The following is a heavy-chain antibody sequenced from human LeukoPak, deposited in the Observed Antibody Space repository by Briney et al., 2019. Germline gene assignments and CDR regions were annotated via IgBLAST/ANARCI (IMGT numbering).Heavy chain of an antibody. CDR1: GGTFSSYA. CDR3: AREAFWSGYQNWFDP. CDR2: IIPIFGTA. D-gene: IGHD3-3*01. J-gene: IGHJ5*02. Sequence: ASVRVSCKASGGTFSSYAISWVRQAPGQGLEWMGRIIPIFGTANYAQKFRGRVTITTDESTSTAYMELSSLRSEDTAVYYCAREAFWSGYQNWFDPWGQGTLVTVSS. V-gene: IGHV1-69*05.